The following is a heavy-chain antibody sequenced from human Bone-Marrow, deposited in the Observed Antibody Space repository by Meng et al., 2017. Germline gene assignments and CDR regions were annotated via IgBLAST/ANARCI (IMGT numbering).Heavy chain of an antibody. V-gene: IGHV3-21*01. J-gene: IGHJ3*02. CDR2: ISSSSSYI. D-gene: IGHD3-22*01. CDR1: GFTFSSYA. CDR3: ARDPVTMIVALSNDAFDI. Sequence: GESLKISCAASGFTFSSYAMSWVRQAPGKGLEWVSSISSSSSYIYYADSVKGRFTISRDNAKNSLYLQMNSLRAEDTAVYYCARDPVTMIVALSNDAFDIWGQGKRVT.